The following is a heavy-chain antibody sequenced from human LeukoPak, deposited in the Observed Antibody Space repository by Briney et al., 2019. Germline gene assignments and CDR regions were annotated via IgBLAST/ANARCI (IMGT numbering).Heavy chain of an antibody. CDR2: IYSGDST. D-gene: IGHD5-18*01. Sequence: GGSLRLSCAASGFTVSGTYMSWVRQAPGKGLEWVSVIYSGDSTYYPASVKGQFTISRDNSKNTLYLQMNSLRAEDTAVYYCARDRGYSYGLDYWGQGTLVTVSS. CDR3: ARDRGYSYGLDY. J-gene: IGHJ4*02. CDR1: GFTVSGTY. V-gene: IGHV3-53*01.